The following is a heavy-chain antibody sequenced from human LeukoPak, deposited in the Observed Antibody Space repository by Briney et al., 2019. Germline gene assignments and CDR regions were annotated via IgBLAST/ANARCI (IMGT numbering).Heavy chain of an antibody. J-gene: IGHJ4*02. V-gene: IGHV4-34*01. D-gene: IGHD3-10*01. Sequence: SETLSLTCVVYGGSSSGYYWSWIRQPPGKGLEWIGEIDQSGTTNYNPSLKSRVSISVDTSKKQFSLTLTSMTAADTAVYYCARVPHYYFGYGYFDSWGQGTLVTVFS. CDR1: GGSSSGYY. CDR2: IDQSGTT. CDR3: ARVPHYYFGYGYFDS.